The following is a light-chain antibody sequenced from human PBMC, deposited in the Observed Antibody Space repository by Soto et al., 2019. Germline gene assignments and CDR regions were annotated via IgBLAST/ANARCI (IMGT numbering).Light chain of an antibody. CDR2: AAS. J-gene: IGKJ2*01. CDR3: QQYNNWPPYT. Sequence: IVMTQSPATLSVSPGEGATLSCRASQSVYSNLAWYQQKPGQAPRLLIYAASTRASGIPARFSGSGSGTEFTLTISSLQSEDFAVYYCQQYNNWPPYTFGQGTKLEIK. V-gene: IGKV3-15*01. CDR1: QSVYSN.